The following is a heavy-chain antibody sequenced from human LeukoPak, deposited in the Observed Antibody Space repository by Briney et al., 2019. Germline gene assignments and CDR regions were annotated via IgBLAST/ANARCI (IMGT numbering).Heavy chain of an antibody. CDR1: GGSFSGYY. CDR2: INHSGST. D-gene: IGHD5-18*01. Sequence: SETLSLTCAVYGGSFSGYYWSWIRQPPGKGLEWIGEINHSGSTNYNPSLKSRVTISVDTSKNQFSLKLSSVTAADTAVYYCARGRTMVTRYYMDVWGKGTTVTVSS. J-gene: IGHJ6*03. V-gene: IGHV4-34*01. CDR3: ARGRTMVTRYYMDV.